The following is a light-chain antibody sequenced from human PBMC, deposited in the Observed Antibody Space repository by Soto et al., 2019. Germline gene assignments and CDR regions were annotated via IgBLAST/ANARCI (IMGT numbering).Light chain of an antibody. CDR1: QSINNR. CDR3: QQFNSYPWT. CDR2: DAS. Sequence: DIQMTQSPSTLSASVGDRVTITCRASQSINNRLAWYQQKPGKAPKLLIYDASSLQSGVPSRFSGSGSGTEFTLTISSRQPDDFATFYCQQFNSYPWTFGQGTKVEIK. J-gene: IGKJ1*01. V-gene: IGKV1-5*01.